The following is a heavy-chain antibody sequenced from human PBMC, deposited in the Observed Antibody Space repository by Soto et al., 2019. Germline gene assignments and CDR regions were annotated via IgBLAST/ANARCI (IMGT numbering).Heavy chain of an antibody. J-gene: IGHJ2*01. CDR2: IWYDGSNK. D-gene: IGHD4-17*01. CDR3: ARDGVTTSVRSYFDL. CDR1: GFPVSSYC. Sequence: GGSLRLSCAASGFPVSSYCMHWVRKEPGKGLEWVAVIWYDGSNKYYADSVKGRFTISRDNSKNTLYLQMNSLRAEDTAVYYCARDGVTTSVRSYFDLWGRGTLVTVSS. V-gene: IGHV3-33*08.